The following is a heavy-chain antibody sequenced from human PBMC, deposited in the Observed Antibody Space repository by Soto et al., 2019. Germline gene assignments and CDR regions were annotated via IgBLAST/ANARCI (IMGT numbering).Heavy chain of an antibody. V-gene: IGHV4-59*08. Sequence: SETLSLTCTVSGASITNYYWSWIRQPPGKGLEWIGYISHTGTTDHNPSLVSRVTFSIDTSKTQFSLHMTSVTAADTAVYYCARHRLFGVRGTLIRFFDSWGQGTLVTVSS. CDR2: ISHTGTT. CDR1: GASITNYY. CDR3: ARHRLFGVRGTLIRFFDS. D-gene: IGHD3-10*01. J-gene: IGHJ4*02.